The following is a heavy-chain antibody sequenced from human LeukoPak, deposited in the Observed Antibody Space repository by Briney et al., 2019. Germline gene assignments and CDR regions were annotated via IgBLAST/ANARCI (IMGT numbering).Heavy chain of an antibody. CDR3: AREVTARIAVAKPYDY. Sequence: GGSLRLSCAASGFTFSGYYMSWIRQAPGKGLEWVSYISSSGSTIYYADSVKGRFTISRDNAKNSLYLQMNSLRAEDTAVYYCAREVTARIAVAKPYDYWGQGTLVTVSS. D-gene: IGHD6-19*01. CDR2: ISSSGSTI. J-gene: IGHJ4*02. V-gene: IGHV3-11*04. CDR1: GFTFSGYY.